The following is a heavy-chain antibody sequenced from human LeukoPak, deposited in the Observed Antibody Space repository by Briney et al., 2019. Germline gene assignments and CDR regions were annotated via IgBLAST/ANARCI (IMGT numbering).Heavy chain of an antibody. D-gene: IGHD4-17*01. CDR2: LYYSGST. V-gene: IGHV4-39*01. CDR3: AGRDYDARNPQYFAY. CDR1: GGSISSSTYC. J-gene: IGHJ4*02. Sequence: PSESLSLTCTFSGGSISSSTYCWGWIRQPPGKGLEWIGSLYYSGSTHSNPSLKSRVTISVDTSKNQFSLKLSSVTAADTAVYCCAGRDYDARNPQYFAYWGQGTLVTVSS.